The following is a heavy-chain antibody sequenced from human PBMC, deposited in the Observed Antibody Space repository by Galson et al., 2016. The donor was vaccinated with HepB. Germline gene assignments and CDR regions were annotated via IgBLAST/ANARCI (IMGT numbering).Heavy chain of an antibody. CDR3: ARAYLLYCTTTSCYFDY. CDR2: ISYDGSNK. V-gene: IGHV3-30*03. Sequence: SLRLSCAASGFTFSNFDMHWVRQAPGKGLDWVAVISYDGSNKYYADSVKGQFTISRDNSKNTVYLQMNSLRAEDTAVYYCARAYLLYCTTTSCYFDYWGQGTLVTVSS. J-gene: IGHJ4*02. CDR1: GFTFSNFD. D-gene: IGHD2-2*01.